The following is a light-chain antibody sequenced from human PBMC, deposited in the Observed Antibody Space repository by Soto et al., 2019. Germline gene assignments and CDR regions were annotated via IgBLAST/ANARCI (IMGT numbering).Light chain of an antibody. CDR3: QQYGSSPRT. CDR1: QSVSSNY. CDR2: GAS. V-gene: IGKV3-20*01. J-gene: IGKJ1*01. Sequence: EIVLTQSPGTLSLSPGERATLPCRASQSVSSNYITWYQQKPGQAPRRLIFGASSRATGIPDRFSGSGSGTDFTLTISRLEPEDFAVYYCQQYGSSPRTFGQGTKVDIK.